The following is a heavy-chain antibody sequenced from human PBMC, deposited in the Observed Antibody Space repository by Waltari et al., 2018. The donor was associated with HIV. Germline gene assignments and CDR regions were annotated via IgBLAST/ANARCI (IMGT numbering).Heavy chain of an antibody. V-gene: IGHV4-39*02. D-gene: IGHD3-10*01. CDR2: VDYSGRT. CDR3: ARRWIGRGYDRSFGMDV. Sequence: QLQLPVSRPGLLQPSGTLSPTYTLSGAPSSCGRYHWAWIRQPPGKGLEWIGSVDYSGRTYYNPSLKSRVTMSADTSKNHFSLRLSSVTAADTAIYYCARRWIGRGYDRSFGMDVWGQGTTVIVS. J-gene: IGHJ6*02. CDR1: GAPSSCGRYH.